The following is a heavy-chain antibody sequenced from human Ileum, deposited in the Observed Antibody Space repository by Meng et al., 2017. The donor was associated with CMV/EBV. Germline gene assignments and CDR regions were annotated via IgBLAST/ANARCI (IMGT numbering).Heavy chain of an antibody. Sequence: FTFSTNAMHFVRQAPGKGLEWEAIISYDGSSKYYTDSVKGRFTVSRDNSKNTLYLEVNGLRPEDTAMYYCARDSVTDSYNYDFFDHWGQGTLVTVSS. CDR1: FTFSTNA. CDR2: ISYDGSSK. V-gene: IGHV3-30*10. D-gene: IGHD5-24*01. J-gene: IGHJ4*02. CDR3: ARDSVTDSYNYDFFDH.